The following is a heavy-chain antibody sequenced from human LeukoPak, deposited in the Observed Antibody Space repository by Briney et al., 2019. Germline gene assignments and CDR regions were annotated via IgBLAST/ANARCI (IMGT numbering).Heavy chain of an antibody. J-gene: IGHJ4*02. CDR3: AREDRFYGSGRLY. CDR1: GFTFSSYW. CDR2: ISYDGSNK. V-gene: IGHV3-30*03. Sequence: GGSLRLSCAASGFTFSSYWMSWVRQAPGKGLEWVAVISYDGSNKYYADSVKGRFTISRDNSKNTLYLQMNSLRAEDTAVYYCAREDRFYGSGRLYWGQGTLVTVSS. D-gene: IGHD3-10*01.